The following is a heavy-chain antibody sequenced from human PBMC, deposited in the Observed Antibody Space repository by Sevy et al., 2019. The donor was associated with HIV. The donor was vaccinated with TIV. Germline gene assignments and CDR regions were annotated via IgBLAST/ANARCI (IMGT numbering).Heavy chain of an antibody. Sequence: GGSLRLSCAASGFTFSSYSMNWVRQAPGKGLEWVSSISSSSSYIYYADSVKGRFTISRDNAKNSLYLRMNSLRAEDTAVYYCARDIPTTGGTFFLYYYYGMDVWGQGTTVTVSS. CDR2: ISSSSSYI. CDR1: GFTFSSYS. V-gene: IGHV3-21*01. J-gene: IGHJ6*02. D-gene: IGHD1-1*01. CDR3: ARDIPTTGGTFFLYYYYGMDV.